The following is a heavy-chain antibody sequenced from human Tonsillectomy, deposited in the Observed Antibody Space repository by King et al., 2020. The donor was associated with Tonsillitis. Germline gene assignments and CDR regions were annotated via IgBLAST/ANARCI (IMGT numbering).Heavy chain of an antibody. D-gene: IGHD6-19*01. V-gene: IGHV5-10-1*03. Sequence: ELQLVQSGAEVKKPGESLRISCKASGYSFTNYWINWVRQMPGKGLEWMGRIDPSDSYTNYSPSFQGHVTISADKSISTAYLQWSSLKASDTATYYCARRRTSVAESDYWGQGTLVTVSS. CDR1: GYSFTNYW. CDR2: IDPSDSYT. J-gene: IGHJ4*02. CDR3: ARRRTSVAESDY.